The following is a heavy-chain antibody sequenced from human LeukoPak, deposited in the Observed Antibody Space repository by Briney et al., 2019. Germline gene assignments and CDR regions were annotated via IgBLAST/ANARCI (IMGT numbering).Heavy chain of an antibody. J-gene: IGHJ4*02. V-gene: IGHV4-59*01. Sequence: PSETLSLTCSVSGGSISSNYWSWIRQPPGKGLEWIGNIYYSGSTNYNPSLKSRVTISVDTSKNRFSLKLSSVTAADTAVYYCARVQQQLLPFDYWGQGILVTVSS. CDR3: ARVQQQLLPFDY. D-gene: IGHD6-13*01. CDR1: GGSISSNY. CDR2: IYYSGST.